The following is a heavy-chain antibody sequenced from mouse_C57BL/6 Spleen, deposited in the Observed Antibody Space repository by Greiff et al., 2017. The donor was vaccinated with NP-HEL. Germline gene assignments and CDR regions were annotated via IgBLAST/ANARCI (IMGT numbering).Heavy chain of an antibody. Sequence: VQLQQSGAELVKPGASVKLSCKASGYTFTSYWMQWVKQRPGQGLEWIGEIDPSDSYTNYNQKFKGKATLTVDTSSSTAYMQLSSLTSEDSAVYYCARNDGYGYFDVWGTGTTVTVSS. CDR3: ARNDGYGYFDV. D-gene: IGHD2-3*01. J-gene: IGHJ1*03. CDR2: IDPSDSYT. CDR1: GYTFTSYW. V-gene: IGHV1-50*01.